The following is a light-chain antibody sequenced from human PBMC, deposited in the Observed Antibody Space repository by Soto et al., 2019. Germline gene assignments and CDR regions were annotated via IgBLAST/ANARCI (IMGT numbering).Light chain of an antibody. J-gene: IGLJ2*01. CDR3: LLYCGGAQLL. Sequence: QAVVTQEPSLTVSPGGTVTLTCASSTGAVTSGYYPNWFQQKPGQAPRALIYSTSTKHPWTPARFSGSRLRGKPALTLSGVTHEEEAGSYCLLYCGGAQLLFGGGTQLTLL. CDR1: TGAVTSGYY. V-gene: IGLV7-43*01. CDR2: STS.